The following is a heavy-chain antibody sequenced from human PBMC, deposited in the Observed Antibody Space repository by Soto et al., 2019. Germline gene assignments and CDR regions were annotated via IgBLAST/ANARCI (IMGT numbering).Heavy chain of an antibody. CDR3: ARAFDDSSGYYGGLGY. CDR2: IYYIGST. J-gene: IGHJ4*02. CDR1: GGSMSNYY. V-gene: IGHV4-59*08. Sequence: SETLSLTCTVSGGSMSNYYWSWIRQPPGKGLEWIGYIYYIGSTNYNPSLKSRVTMSVDTSRNQLSLKLSSVTAADTAVYYVARAFDDSSGYYGGLGYWGQGTLVTVSS. D-gene: IGHD3-22*01.